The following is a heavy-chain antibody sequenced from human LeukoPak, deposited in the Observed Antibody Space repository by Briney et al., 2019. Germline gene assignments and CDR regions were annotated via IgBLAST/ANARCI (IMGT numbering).Heavy chain of an antibody. CDR3: ARDRGYNWNYGRPNYYYYYMDV. CDR1: GYNFFSYG. V-gene: IGHV1-18*01. CDR2: VSAYADNT. Sequence: ASVKVSCKASGYNFFSYGITWVRQAPGQGLEWMGWVSAYADNTNYVQKFQGRVTMTTDTSTSTAYMELRSLRSEDTAVYYCARDRGYNWNYGRPNYYYYYMDVWGKGTTVTVSS. J-gene: IGHJ6*03. D-gene: IGHD1-7*01.